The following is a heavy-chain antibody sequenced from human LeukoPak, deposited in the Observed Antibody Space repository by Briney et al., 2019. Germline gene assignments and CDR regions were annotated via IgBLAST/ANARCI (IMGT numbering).Heavy chain of an antibody. J-gene: IGHJ5*02. V-gene: IGHV4-59*01. D-gene: IGHD3-3*01. CDR2: IYYSGST. CDR3: ARGTRYDYNWFDP. Sequence: SETLSLTCTVSGGSISSYYWSWIRQPPGKGLEGIGYIYYSGSTNYNPPLKSRVTISVDTSKNQFSLKLSSVTAADTAVYYCARGTRYDYNWFDPWGQGTLVTVSS. CDR1: GGSISSYY.